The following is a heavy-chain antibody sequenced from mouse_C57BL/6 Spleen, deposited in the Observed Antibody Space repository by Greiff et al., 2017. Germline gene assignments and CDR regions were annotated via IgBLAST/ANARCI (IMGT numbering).Heavy chain of an antibody. CDR1: GFTFSSYA. J-gene: IGHJ4*01. CDR2: ISDGGSYT. Sequence: EVKLMESGGGLVKPGGSLKLSCAASGFTFSSYAMSWVRQTPEKRLEWVATISDGGSYTYYPDNVKGRFTISRDNAKNNLYLQMSHLKSEDTAMYYCARDYYSNPCARDYWGQGTSVTVSS. V-gene: IGHV5-4*01. D-gene: IGHD2-5*01. CDR3: ARDYYSNPCARDY.